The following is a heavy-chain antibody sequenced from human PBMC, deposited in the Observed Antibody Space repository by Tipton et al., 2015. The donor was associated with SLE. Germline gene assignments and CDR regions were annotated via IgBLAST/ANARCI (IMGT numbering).Heavy chain of an antibody. CDR3: ARALAVARYFDY. J-gene: IGHJ4*02. Sequence: TLSLTCTVSGGSISSSSYYWNWIRQPPGKGLEWIGYIYYSGSTNYNPSLKSRVTISVDTSKNPFSLKLSSVTAADTAVYYCARALAVARYFDYWGQATLVTVSS. CDR1: GGSISSSSYY. V-gene: IGHV4-61*01. CDR2: IYYSGST. D-gene: IGHD6-19*01.